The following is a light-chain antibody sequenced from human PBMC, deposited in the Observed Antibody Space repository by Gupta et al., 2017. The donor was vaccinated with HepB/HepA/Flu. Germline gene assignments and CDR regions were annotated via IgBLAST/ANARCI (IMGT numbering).Light chain of an antibody. CDR3: SSYTSSSIVT. Sequence: QSALTQPPAVSGSPGQSVTISRTGISDDVGSYNRVSWYQPSPGTVPKLMIFEVSNRPSGVPYRFSGSNSGNTAFLTISGLQAEDEADYYCSSYTSSSIVTFGGGTKLTVL. J-gene: IGLJ2*01. CDR1: SDDVGSYNR. V-gene: IGLV2-18*02. CDR2: EVS.